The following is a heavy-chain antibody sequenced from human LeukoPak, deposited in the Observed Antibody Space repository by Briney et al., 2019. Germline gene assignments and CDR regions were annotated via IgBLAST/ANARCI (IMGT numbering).Heavy chain of an antibody. V-gene: IGHV4-4*07. Sequence: SETLSLTCTVSGGSISSYYWSWIRQPAGKGLEWIGRIYTSGSTNYNPSLKSRVTMSVGTSKNQLSLKLCSGTAADTAVYYCAREVNLRFLEWLIDYWGQGTLVTVSS. J-gene: IGHJ4*02. CDR2: IYTSGST. CDR3: AREVNLRFLEWLIDY. D-gene: IGHD3-3*01. CDR1: GGSISSYY.